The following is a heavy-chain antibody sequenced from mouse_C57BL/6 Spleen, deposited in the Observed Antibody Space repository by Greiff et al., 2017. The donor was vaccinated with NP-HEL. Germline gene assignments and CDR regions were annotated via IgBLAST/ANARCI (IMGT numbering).Heavy chain of an antibody. D-gene: IGHD1-1*01. J-gene: IGHJ1*03. CDR1: GYTFTSYW. Sequence: VQLQQPGAELVKPGASVKMSCKASGYTFTSYWITWVKQRPGQGLEWIGDIYPGSGSTNYNEKFKSKATLTVDTSSSTAYMQLSSLTSEDSAVYYCAGYYGSSWYFDVWGTGTTVTVSS. CDR2: IYPGSGST. V-gene: IGHV1-55*01. CDR3: AGYYGSSWYFDV.